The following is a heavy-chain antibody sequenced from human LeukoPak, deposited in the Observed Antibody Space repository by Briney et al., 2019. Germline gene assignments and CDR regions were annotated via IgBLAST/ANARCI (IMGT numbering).Heavy chain of an antibody. CDR1: GFSFSSYW. CDR2: IRYDGSNK. Sequence: PGGSLRLSCEGSGFSFSSYWMTWVRQAPGKGLEWVAFIRYDGSNKYYADSVKGRFTLSRDNSKNRLYLQMNSLRAEDTALYYCAKGFYDSSGYYYIYAFDIWGQGTMVTVSS. V-gene: IGHV3-30*02. CDR3: AKGFYDSSGYYYIYAFDI. J-gene: IGHJ3*02. D-gene: IGHD3-22*01.